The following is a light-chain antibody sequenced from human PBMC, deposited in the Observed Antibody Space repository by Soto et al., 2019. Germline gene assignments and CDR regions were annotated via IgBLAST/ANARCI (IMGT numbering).Light chain of an antibody. CDR2: EVS. J-gene: IGLJ2*01. CDR1: SSDVGGYNY. CDR3: SSYAGSNNFVV. V-gene: IGLV2-8*01. Sequence: QSALTQPPSASGSPGQSVTISCTGTSSDVGGYNYVSWYQQHPGKAPKLMIYEVSKRPSVVPDRFAGSNSGNTASLTVSGLQAEDEADYYCSSYAGSNNFVVFGGGTKLTVL.